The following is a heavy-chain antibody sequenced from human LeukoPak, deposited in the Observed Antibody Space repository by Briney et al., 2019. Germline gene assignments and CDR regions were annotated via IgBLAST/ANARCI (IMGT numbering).Heavy chain of an antibody. CDR2: ISSSSNYI. CDR3: AKDEVVPGYYYTDV. D-gene: IGHD2-2*01. Sequence: GGSLRLSCAASGFSLSNYNMNWVRQAPGKGLEWVSSISSSSNYIYQAASVQGRFTISRDNAKNSLYLQMNSLNAEDTAVYYCAKDEVVPGYYYTDVWGRGTTVTISS. J-gene: IGHJ6*03. CDR1: GFSLSNYN. V-gene: IGHV3-21*01.